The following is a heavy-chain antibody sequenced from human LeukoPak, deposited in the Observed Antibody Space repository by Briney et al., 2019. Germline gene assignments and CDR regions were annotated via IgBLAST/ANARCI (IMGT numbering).Heavy chain of an antibody. CDR1: GYTFRIHD. J-gene: IGHJ5*02. D-gene: IGHD1-1*01. CDR2: VSPKTGRT. V-gene: IGHV1-8*01. CDR3: VRGSERNDGWFDP. Sequence: ASVLVSCKASGYTFRIHDFNWVRQAPGQGLEWMGWVSPKTGRTGYAQKFQGRVYMTTNASLSTAYMELSSLRSDDTAVYFCVRGSERNDGWFDPWGQGTLVTVSS.